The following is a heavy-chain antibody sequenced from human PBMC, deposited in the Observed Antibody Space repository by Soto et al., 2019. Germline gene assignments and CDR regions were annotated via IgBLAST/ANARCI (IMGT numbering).Heavy chain of an antibody. CDR1: GYTFTSYG. V-gene: IGHV1-18*01. D-gene: IGHD6-19*01. Sequence: QVQLLQSGAEVKKPGASVKVSCKASGYTFTSYGISWVRQAPGQGLEWMGWISAYNGNTNYAQKLQGRVTMTTDTATSTAYMELRSLRSDDTAVYYCAREGGSSGWYGKNAEYFQHWGQGTLVTVSS. CDR3: AREGGSSGWYGKNAEYFQH. CDR2: ISAYNGNT. J-gene: IGHJ1*01.